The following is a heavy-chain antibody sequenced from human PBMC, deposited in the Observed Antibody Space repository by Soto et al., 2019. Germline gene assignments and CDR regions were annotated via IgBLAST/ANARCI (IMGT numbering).Heavy chain of an antibody. CDR1: GGSVRSGSYY. CDR3: ARVWKWDGSYYGMDV. V-gene: IGHV4-61*01. CDR2: IYYSGST. J-gene: IGHJ6*02. Sequence: PSETLYHTCTVSGGSVRSGSYYWSWIRQPPGKGLEWIGYIYYSGSTKYNPSLKSRVTISVDTSKNQFSLKLSSVTAADTAVYYCARVWKWDGSYYGMDVWGQGTTVTVSS. D-gene: IGHD1-26*01.